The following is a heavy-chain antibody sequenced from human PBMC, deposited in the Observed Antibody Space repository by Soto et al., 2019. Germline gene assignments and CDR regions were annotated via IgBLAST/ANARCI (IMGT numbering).Heavy chain of an antibody. CDR1: GGYISSYY. CDR3: ARGTFGVVKD. V-gene: IGHV4-59*01. CDR2: MYYSGST. D-gene: IGHD3-3*01. J-gene: IGHJ4*02. Sequence: SETLSLTCTVSGGYISSYYWSWIRQSPGKGLEWIGYMYYSGSTNYNPSLKSRVTISIDTSRNQFSLKLSSVTAADTAVYYCARGTFGVVKDWGQGTLVTVSS.